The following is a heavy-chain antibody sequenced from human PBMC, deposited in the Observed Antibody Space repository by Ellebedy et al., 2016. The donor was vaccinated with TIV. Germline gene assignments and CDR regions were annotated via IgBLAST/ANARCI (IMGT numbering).Heavy chain of an antibody. CDR3: ARHVSYSIAAAGFDY. V-gene: IGHV5-51*01. CDR2: IYPGDSDT. J-gene: IGHJ4*02. D-gene: IGHD6-13*01. Sequence: GESLKISCKGSGYSFTSYWIGWVRQMPGKGLEWMGIIYPGDSDTRYSPSFQGQVTISADKSISTAYLQWSSLKASDTAMYYCARHVSYSIAAAGFDYWGQGTLVTVSS. CDR1: GYSFTSYW.